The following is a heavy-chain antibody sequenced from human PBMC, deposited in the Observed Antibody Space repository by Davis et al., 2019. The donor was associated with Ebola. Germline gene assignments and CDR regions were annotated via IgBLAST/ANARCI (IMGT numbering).Heavy chain of an antibody. D-gene: IGHD3-3*01. V-gene: IGHV3-64D*06. J-gene: IGHJ4*02. CDR2: ISSNGGST. CDR1: GFTFSSYD. CDR3: GKDLLGFWSGYYID. Sequence: GESLKISCSASGFTFSSYDMYWVRQAPGKGLEYVSAISSNGGSTYYADSVKGRFTISRDNSKNTLYLQMSSLRAEDTAVYYCGKDLLGFWSGYYIDWGQGNLVTGSS.